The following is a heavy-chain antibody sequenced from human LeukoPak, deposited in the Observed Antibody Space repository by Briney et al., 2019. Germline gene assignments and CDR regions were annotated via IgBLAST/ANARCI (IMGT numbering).Heavy chain of an antibody. D-gene: IGHD4-17*01. V-gene: IGHV1-2*02. J-gene: IGHJ4*02. CDR3: AREGRDATVTTWAYGDY. CDR1: GYTFTSYG. Sequence: ASVKVSCKASGYTFTSYGISWVRQAPGQGLEWMGWINPNSGGTNYAQKFQGRVTMTRDTSISTAYMELSRLRSDDTAVYYCAREGRDATVTTWAYGDYWGQGTLVTVSS. CDR2: INPNSGGT.